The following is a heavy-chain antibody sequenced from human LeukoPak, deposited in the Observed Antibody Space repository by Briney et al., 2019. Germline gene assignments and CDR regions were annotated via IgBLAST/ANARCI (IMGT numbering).Heavy chain of an antibody. CDR3: AREIVGGFNPGAY. CDR2: IRRSGST. J-gene: IGHJ4*02. Sequence: PSETLSLTCTVSPDSTTSNFWSWVSQPPGKGLEWIGEIRRSGSTNYNPSLQSRVTIPIDRSKNQIALELSSVTAADTAVYYCAREIVGGFNPGAYWGQGTLVTVSS. D-gene: IGHD1-14*01. V-gene: IGHV4-4*02. CDR1: PDSTTSNF.